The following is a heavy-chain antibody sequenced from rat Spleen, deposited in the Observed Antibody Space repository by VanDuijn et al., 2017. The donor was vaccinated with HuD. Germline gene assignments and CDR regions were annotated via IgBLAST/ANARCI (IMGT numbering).Heavy chain of an antibody. CDR1: GFIFSDYY. CDR2: INYDGSRT. V-gene: IGHV5-29*01. Sequence: EVQLVESDGGLVQPGRSLKLSCVASGFIFSDYYMAWVRQAPTKGLEWVATINYDGSRTDYRDSVKGRFTISRDNAKSTLYLQMDSLRSEDTATYYCARSVFDYWGQGVMVTVSS. J-gene: IGHJ2*01. CDR3: ARSVFDY.